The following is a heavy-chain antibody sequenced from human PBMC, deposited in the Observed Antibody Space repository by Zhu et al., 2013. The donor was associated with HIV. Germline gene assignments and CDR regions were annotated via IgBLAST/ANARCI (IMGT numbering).Heavy chain of an antibody. CDR1: GYIFTTYA. J-gene: IGHJ4*02. D-gene: IGHD1-26*01. V-gene: IGHV1-3*01. CDR3: ARESTVGGAGGY. Sequence: QVQLVQSGAEVKKPGASVIVSCKTSGYIFTTYALHWVRQAPGQGLEWMAWINAGNGNTEYSHKFLGRVTITRDTAANTAYMELSSLRSEDTAVYYCARESTVGGAGGYWGQGTLVTVSS. CDR2: INAGNGNT.